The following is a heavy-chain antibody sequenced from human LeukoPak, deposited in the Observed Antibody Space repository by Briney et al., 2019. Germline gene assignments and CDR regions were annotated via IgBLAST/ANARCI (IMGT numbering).Heavy chain of an antibody. CDR1: GFTFSSHW. CDR2: IKGDGSEY. CDR3: ARGGHWLDP. V-gene: IGHV3-7*01. J-gene: IGHJ5*02. Sequence: GGSLRLFCVGSGFTFSSHWLSWVRQAPGKGLEWVANIKGDGSEYFYGESIEGRFTVSRDNAMNSLFLQMNGLTDDDTAVYYCARGGHWLDPWGQGTLVTVSS.